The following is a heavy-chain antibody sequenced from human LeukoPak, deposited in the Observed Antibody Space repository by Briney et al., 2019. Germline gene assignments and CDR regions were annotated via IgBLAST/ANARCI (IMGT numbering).Heavy chain of an antibody. Sequence: PGGSLRLSCAASGFTISTHVMNWVRQAPGKGLEWVSSVSETADRTFYADSVRGRFTITRDNSRNTLYLEMNSLTVEDTAVYYCTRRGADGWGFFDYWGQGVLVTVSS. CDR3: TRRGADGWGFFDY. D-gene: IGHD5-24*01. J-gene: IGHJ4*02. V-gene: IGHV3-23*01. CDR2: VSETADRT. CDR1: GFTISTHV.